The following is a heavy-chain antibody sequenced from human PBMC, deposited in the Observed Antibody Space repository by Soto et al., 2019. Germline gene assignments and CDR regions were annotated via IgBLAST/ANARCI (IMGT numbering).Heavy chain of an antibody. D-gene: IGHD3-3*01. Sequence: GGSLRLSCAASGFTFSSYSMNWVRQAPGKGLEWVSYISSSSSTIYYADSVKGRFTISRDNAKNSLYLQMNSLRDKDTAVYYCARDRGILRFLEWSSYGMDVWGQGTTVTVSS. CDR1: GFTFSSYS. J-gene: IGHJ6*02. CDR2: ISSSSSTI. V-gene: IGHV3-48*02. CDR3: ARDRGILRFLEWSSYGMDV.